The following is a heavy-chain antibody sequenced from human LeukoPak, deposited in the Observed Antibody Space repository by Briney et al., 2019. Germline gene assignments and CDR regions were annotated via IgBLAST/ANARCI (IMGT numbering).Heavy chain of an antibody. CDR3: ARGPSSGYYYMDV. Sequence: ASVKVSCKASGYTFTGYYMHWVRQAPGQGLEWMGWINPNSGGTNYAQKFQGRVTMTRDTSTSTVYMELSSLRSEDTAVYYCARGPSSGYYYMDVWGKGTTVTISS. CDR2: INPNSGGT. V-gene: IGHV1-2*02. J-gene: IGHJ6*03. D-gene: IGHD2-15*01. CDR1: GYTFTGYY.